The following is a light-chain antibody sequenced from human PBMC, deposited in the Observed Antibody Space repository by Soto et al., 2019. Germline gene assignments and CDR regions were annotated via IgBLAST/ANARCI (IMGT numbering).Light chain of an antibody. CDR1: QSVSNN. CDR2: SAS. V-gene: IGKV3D-15*01. J-gene: IGKJ1*01. CDR3: QQYNNWPRT. Sequence: EIVMTQSPVTLSVSPGERATLSCRASQSVSNNLAWYQQKPGQAPRLLIFSASSRATGSPARFSGSGSGTDFTLTISSQQSEDFAIYFCQQYNNWPRTFGQGTKAEMK.